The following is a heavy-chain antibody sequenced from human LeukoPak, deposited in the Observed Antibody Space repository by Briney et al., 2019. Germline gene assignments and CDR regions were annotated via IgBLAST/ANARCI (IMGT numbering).Heavy chain of an antibody. J-gene: IGHJ5*02. CDR1: GYTFTGYY. D-gene: IGHD6-19*01. CDR3: ARAPEQWLSTRYNWFDP. V-gene: IGHV1-2*02. CDR2: INPNSGGT. Sequence: GASVKVSCKASGYTFTGYYIYWVRQAPGQGLEWMGWINPNSGGTNYAQKFQGRVTMTTDTSTSTAYMELRSLRSDDTAVYYCARAPEQWLSTRYNWFDPWGQGTLVTVSS.